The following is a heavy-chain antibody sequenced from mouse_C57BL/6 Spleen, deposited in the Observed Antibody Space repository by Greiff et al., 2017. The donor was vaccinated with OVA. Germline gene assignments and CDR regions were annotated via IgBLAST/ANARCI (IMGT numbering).Heavy chain of an antibody. V-gene: IGHV3-1*01. Sequence: EVKLVESGPGMVKPSQSLSLTCTVTGYSITSGYDWHWIRHFPGNKLEWMGYISYSGSTNYNPSLKSRISITHDTSKNHFFLKLNSVTTEDTATYYCARWGGYGSSWYFDVWGTGTTVTVSS. CDR1: GYSITSGYD. CDR2: ISYSGST. J-gene: IGHJ1*03. CDR3: ARWGGYGSSWYFDV. D-gene: IGHD1-1*01.